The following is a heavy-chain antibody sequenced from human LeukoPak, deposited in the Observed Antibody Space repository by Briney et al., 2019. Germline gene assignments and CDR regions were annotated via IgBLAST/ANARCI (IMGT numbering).Heavy chain of an antibody. CDR2: INPSGGST. J-gene: IGHJ3*02. V-gene: IGHV1-46*01. CDR3: ATQAGAGAFDI. D-gene: IGHD1-26*01. Sequence: ASVKVSCKASGYTFTSYYMHWVRQAPGQGLEWMGIINPSGGSTSYAQKFQGRVTMTEDTSTDTAYMELSSLRSEDTAVYYCATQAGAGAFDIWGQGTMVTVSS. CDR1: GYTFTSYY.